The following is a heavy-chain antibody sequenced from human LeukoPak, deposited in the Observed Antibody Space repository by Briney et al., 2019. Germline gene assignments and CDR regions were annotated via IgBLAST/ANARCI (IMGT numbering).Heavy chain of an antibody. Sequence: ASVKVSCKASGYTFTSYYMHWVRQAPGQGLEWMGIINPSGGSTSYAQEFQGRVTMTRDTSTSTVYMELSSLRSEDTAVYYCARAATDYDFWSGYYTSYFDYWGQGTLVTVSS. D-gene: IGHD3-3*01. V-gene: IGHV1-46*03. CDR1: GYTFTSYY. CDR3: ARAATDYDFWSGYYTSYFDY. J-gene: IGHJ4*02. CDR2: INPSGGST.